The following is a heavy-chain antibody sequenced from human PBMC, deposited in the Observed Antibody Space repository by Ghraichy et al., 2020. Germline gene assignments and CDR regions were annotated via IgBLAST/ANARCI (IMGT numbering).Heavy chain of an antibody. V-gene: IGHV3-30-3*01. CDR2: ISYDGSNK. D-gene: IGHD3-10*01. CDR1: GFTFSSYA. CDR3: ARAGIWFGYHYYYYGMDV. J-gene: IGHJ6*02. Sequence: GSLRLSCAASGFTFSSYAMHWVRQAPGKGLEWVAVISYDGSNKYYADSVKGRFTISRDNSKNTLYLQMNSLRAEDTAVYYCARAGIWFGYHYYYYGMDVWGQGTTVTVSS.